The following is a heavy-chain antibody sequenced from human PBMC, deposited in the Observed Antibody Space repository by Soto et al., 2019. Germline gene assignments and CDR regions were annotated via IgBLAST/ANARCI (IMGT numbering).Heavy chain of an antibody. CDR1: GDSISSGGYY. CDR2: IYYSGST. Sequence: QVQLQESGPGLVMPSQTLSLTCTVSGDSISSGGYYWSWIRQFPGKGLEWIGYIYYSGSTYYNPSLESRITMSVDTSKTKSSLELSSVTAADTAVYHCARHGDTGWAKYYFDYWGQGILVNVSS. CDR3: ARHGDTGWAKYYFDY. D-gene: IGHD5-18*01. V-gene: IGHV4-31*03. J-gene: IGHJ4*02.